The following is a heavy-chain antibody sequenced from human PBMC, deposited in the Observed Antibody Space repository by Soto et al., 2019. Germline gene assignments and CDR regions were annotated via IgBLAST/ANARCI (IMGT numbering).Heavy chain of an antibody. D-gene: IGHD3-9*01. CDR1: GFTVSSNY. Sequence: GGSLRLSCAASGFTVSSNYMSWVRQAPGKGLEWVSVIYSGGSTYYADSVKGRFTISRDNSKNTLYLQMNSLRAEDTAVYYCARVAELRYFDPPIENYYYYYMDVWGKGTTVTVSS. V-gene: IGHV3-66*01. CDR2: IYSGGST. CDR3: ARVAELRYFDPPIENYYYYYMDV. J-gene: IGHJ6*03.